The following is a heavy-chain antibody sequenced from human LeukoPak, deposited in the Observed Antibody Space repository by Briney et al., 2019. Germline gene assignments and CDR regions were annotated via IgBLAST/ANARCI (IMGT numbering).Heavy chain of an antibody. CDR3: ARDGGRYYDSSGYTV. D-gene: IGHD3-22*01. J-gene: IGHJ6*02. V-gene: IGHV3-7*01. CDR1: GFTFSSYW. Sequence: GGSLRLSYAASGFTFSSYWMSWVRQAPGKGLEWVANIKQDGSEKYYVDSVKGRFTISRDNAKNSLYLQMNSLRAGDTAVYYCARDGGRYYDSSGYTVWGQGTTVTVSS. CDR2: IKQDGSEK.